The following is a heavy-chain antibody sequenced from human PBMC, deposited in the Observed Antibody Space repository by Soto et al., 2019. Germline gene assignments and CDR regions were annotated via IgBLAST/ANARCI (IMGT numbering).Heavy chain of an antibody. Sequence: SETLSLTCTVSGGSISSGGYYWSWIRQHPGKGLEWIGYIYYSGSTYYNPSLKSRVTISVDTSKNQFSLKLSSVTAADTAVYYCARVVDDFWTSNLWGQGTLVTSPQ. CDR2: IYYSGST. J-gene: IGHJ5*02. V-gene: IGHV4-31*03. D-gene: IGHD3-3*01. CDR1: GGSISSGGYY. CDR3: ARVVDDFWTSNL.